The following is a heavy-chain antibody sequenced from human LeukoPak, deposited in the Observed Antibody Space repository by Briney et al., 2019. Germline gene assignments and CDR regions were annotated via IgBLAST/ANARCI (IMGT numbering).Heavy chain of an antibody. J-gene: IGHJ3*01. Sequence: PGGSLRLSCAASGFTFSQYSMNWVRQAPGKGLEWVSAISGSGGSTYYADSVKGRFTISRDNSKNTLYLQMNSLRAEDTAVYYCAKGGQWLVVWGQGTMVTVSS. V-gene: IGHV3-23*01. CDR3: AKGGQWLVV. CDR1: GFTFSQYS. D-gene: IGHD6-19*01. CDR2: ISGSGGST.